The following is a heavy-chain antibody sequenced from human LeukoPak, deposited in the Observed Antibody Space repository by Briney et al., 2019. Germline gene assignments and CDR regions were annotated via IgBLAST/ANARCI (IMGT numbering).Heavy chain of an antibody. CDR2: IYTSGST. D-gene: IGHD1-7*01. CDR3: ARDNWNYVDNWFDP. V-gene: IGHV4-61*02. Sequence: KPSETLSLTCTVSGGSISSSSYYWSWIRQPAGKGLKWIGRIYTSGSTNYNPSLKSRVTMSVDTSKNQFSLKLSSVTAADTAVYYCARDNWNYVDNWFDPWGQGTLVTVSS. CDR1: GGSISSSSYY. J-gene: IGHJ5*02.